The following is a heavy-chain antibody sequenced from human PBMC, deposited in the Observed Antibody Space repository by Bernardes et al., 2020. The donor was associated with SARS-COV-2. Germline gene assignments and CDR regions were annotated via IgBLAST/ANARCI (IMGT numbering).Heavy chain of an antibody. Sequence: GGSLRLSCAASGFTVSSNYMSWVRQAPGKGLEWVSVIYSGGSTYYADSVKGRFTISRHNSKNSLYLQMNSLRAEDTAVYYCAKDADPHWFDYWGRGTLVTVSS. V-gene: IGHV3-53*01. CDR1: GFTVSSNY. D-gene: IGHD1-1*01. J-gene: IGHJ4*02. CDR2: IYSGGST. CDR3: AKDADPHWFDY.